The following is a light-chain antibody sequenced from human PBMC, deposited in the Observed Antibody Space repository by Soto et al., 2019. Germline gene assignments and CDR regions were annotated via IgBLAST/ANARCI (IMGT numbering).Light chain of an antibody. V-gene: IGKV3-15*01. CDR1: QSVSSN. CDR3: QQYNNWPRT. CDR2: DAS. Sequence: EIVMTQSPATLSVSPGERATLSCRASQSVSSNLAWYQQNPGQAPRLLIYDASTRATGIPARFSGSRSGTDFTLTISTLQSEDFAVYYCQQYNNWPRTFGQGTKVEIK. J-gene: IGKJ1*01.